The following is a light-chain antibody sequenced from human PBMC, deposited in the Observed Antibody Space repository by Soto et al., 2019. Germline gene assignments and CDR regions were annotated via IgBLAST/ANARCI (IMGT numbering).Light chain of an antibody. CDR3: LFSYSGARV. V-gene: IGLV7-46*01. CDR1: TGDVTSSHY. Sequence: QAVVTQEPSLTVSPGGTVTLTCGFTTGDVTSSHYPYWFQQKPGQAPRTLIYDTNNKHSWTPARFSGSLLGGKAALTLSGAQPEDEADYYCLFSYSGARVFGGGTKLTVL. J-gene: IGLJ2*01. CDR2: DTN.